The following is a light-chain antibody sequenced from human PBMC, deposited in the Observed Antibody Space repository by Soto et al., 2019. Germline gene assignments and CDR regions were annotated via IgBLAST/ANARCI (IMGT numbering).Light chain of an antibody. Sequence: DIVLTQSPATLSLSPGERATLSCRASQSVKTFLVWYQHRPGQAPRVLIYDASHRATGIPARFSGSGSGTDFTLTIISLEPEDAALYYCQQRSNWPPITVGQGTRLEIK. CDR3: QQRSNWPPIT. V-gene: IGKV3-11*01. CDR1: QSVKTF. J-gene: IGKJ5*01. CDR2: DAS.